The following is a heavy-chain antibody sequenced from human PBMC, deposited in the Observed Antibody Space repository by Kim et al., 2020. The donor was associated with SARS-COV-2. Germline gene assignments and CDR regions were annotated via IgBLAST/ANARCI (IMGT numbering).Heavy chain of an antibody. CDR3: ARDQSGSYSNDFDY. CDR1: GFTFSSYA. Sequence: GGSLRLSCAASGFTFSSYAMHWVRQAPGKGLEWVAVISYDGSNKYYADSVKGRFTISRDNSKNTLYLQMNSLRAEDTAVYYCARDQSGSYSNDFDYWGQGTLVTVSS. D-gene: IGHD1-26*01. CDR2: ISYDGSNK. V-gene: IGHV3-30-3*01. J-gene: IGHJ4*02.